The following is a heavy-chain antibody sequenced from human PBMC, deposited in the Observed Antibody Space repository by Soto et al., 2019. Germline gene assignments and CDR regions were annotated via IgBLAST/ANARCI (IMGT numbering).Heavy chain of an antibody. V-gene: IGHV1-18*01. D-gene: IGHD3-22*01. Sequence: GASVKVSCKASGYTFTSYGISWVRQAPGQGLEWMGWISAYNGNTNYAQKLQGRVTMTTDTSTSTAYMELRSLRSDDTAVYCCASHDYYDSSGYYYVGAFDIWGQGTMVTVSS. CDR3: ASHDYYDSSGYYYVGAFDI. CDR2: ISAYNGNT. J-gene: IGHJ3*02. CDR1: GYTFTSYG.